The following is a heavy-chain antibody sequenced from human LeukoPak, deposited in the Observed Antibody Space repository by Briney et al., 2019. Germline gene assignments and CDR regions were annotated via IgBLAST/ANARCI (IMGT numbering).Heavy chain of an antibody. CDR3: TRDTGYGSVNL. CDR2: IFYSGST. Sequence: PSETLSLTCTVSGGSISPYYWNWIRQPPGKGLEWIGYIFYSGSTAYNPSLKSRVTILVDTSNSQFSLKLSSVTAADTAVYYCTRDTGYGSVNLWGQGTLVTVS. J-gene: IGHJ4*02. D-gene: IGHD3-10*01. V-gene: IGHV4-59*01. CDR1: GGSISPYY.